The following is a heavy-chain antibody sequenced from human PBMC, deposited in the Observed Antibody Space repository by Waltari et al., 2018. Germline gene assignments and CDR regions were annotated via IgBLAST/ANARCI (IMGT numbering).Heavy chain of an antibody. V-gene: IGHV4-30-4*08. J-gene: IGHJ4*02. CDR2: IYYSGST. Sequence: QVQLQESGPGLVKPSQTLSLTCTVSGGSIRSGDYYWSWIRQPPGKGLEWIGYIYYSGSTYYNPSLKSRVTISVDTSKNQFSLKLSSVTAADTAVYYCARGGVYQYQTLYYFDYWGQGTLVTVSS. CDR1: GGSIRSGDYY. D-gene: IGHD2-2*01. CDR3: ARGGVYQYQTLYYFDY.